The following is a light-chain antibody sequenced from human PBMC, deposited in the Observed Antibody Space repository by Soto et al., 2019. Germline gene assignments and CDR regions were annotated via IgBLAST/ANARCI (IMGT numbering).Light chain of an antibody. CDR3: SSYTDSSTYV. CDR2: EVS. Sequence: QSALTQPASVSGSPGQSITISCTGTSSDVGGYNYVSWYQQHPGKAPKLMIYEVSNRPSGVSNRFSGSKSGKTASLTISGLQAEDEADYYCSSYTDSSTYVFGTGTKVTVL. J-gene: IGLJ1*01. CDR1: SSDVGGYNY. V-gene: IGLV2-14*01.